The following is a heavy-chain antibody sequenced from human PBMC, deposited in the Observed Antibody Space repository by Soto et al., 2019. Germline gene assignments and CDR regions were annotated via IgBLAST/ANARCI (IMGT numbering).Heavy chain of an antibody. CDR3: AKRHPEGAFDI. Sequence: PGGSLRLSCAASGFSFSNYGMNWVRQAPGKGLEWVSAISDSGIYTNYADSVKGRFTISRDDSKNTLHLQMDSLRAEDTAIYYCAKRHPEGAFDIWGQGTMVTVS. CDR1: GFSFSNYG. V-gene: IGHV3-23*01. J-gene: IGHJ3*02. CDR2: ISDSGIYT.